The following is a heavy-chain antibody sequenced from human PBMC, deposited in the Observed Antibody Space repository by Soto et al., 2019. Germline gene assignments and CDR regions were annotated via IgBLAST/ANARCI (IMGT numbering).Heavy chain of an antibody. Sequence: GASVKVSSKVSRYALTELSMHRVRQAPGKGLEWMGGFDPEDGETIYAQKFQGRVTMTDDTSTDTAYMELSSLGSEDTAVYYCATDLRYCSSTSCLDYWGQGTLVTVSS. J-gene: IGHJ4*02. CDR3: ATDLRYCSSTSCLDY. CDR2: FDPEDGET. V-gene: IGHV1-24*01. CDR1: RYALTELS. D-gene: IGHD2-2*01.